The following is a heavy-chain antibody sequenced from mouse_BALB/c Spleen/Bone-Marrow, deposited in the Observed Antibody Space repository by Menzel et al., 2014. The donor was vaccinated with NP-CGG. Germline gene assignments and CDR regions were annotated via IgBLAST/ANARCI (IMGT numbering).Heavy chain of an antibody. D-gene: IGHD4-1*01. CDR3: ARRDWDGGYYFDY. J-gene: IGHJ2*01. V-gene: IGHV1S34*01. CDR1: GYSFTGYY. Sequence: LVKTGASVKISCKASGYSFTGYYMHWVKQSHGKSLEWIGYISCYNGATSYNQKFKGKATFTVDISSSTAYMQFNSLTSEDSAVYYCARRDWDGGYYFDYWGQGTTLTVSS. CDR2: ISCYNGAT.